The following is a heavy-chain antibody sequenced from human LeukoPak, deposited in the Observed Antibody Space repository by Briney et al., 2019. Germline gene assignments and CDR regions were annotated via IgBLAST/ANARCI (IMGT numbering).Heavy chain of an antibody. Sequence: GASVKVSCKASGYTFTSYAMHWVRQAPGQRLEWMGWINAVNGNTKYSQKFQGRVTITRDTSASTAYMELSSLRSEDTAVYYCARDSSAAGRDYYYYYGMDVWGQGTTVTVSS. CDR3: ARDSSAAGRDYYYYYGMDV. J-gene: IGHJ6*02. D-gene: IGHD6-13*01. V-gene: IGHV1-3*01. CDR1: GYTFTSYA. CDR2: INAVNGNT.